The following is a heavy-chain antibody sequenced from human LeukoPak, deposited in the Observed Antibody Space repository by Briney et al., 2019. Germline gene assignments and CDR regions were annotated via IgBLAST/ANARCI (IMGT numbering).Heavy chain of an antibody. Sequence: SETLSLTCTVSGGSISSYYWSWIRQPAGKGLEWIGRIYTSGSTNYNPSLKSRVTMSVDTSKNQFSLKLSSVTAADTAVYYCARDLETMVRGVISYYMDVWGKGTTVTVSS. J-gene: IGHJ6*03. D-gene: IGHD3-10*01. V-gene: IGHV4-4*07. CDR1: GGSISSYY. CDR3: ARDLETMVRGVISYYMDV. CDR2: IYTSGST.